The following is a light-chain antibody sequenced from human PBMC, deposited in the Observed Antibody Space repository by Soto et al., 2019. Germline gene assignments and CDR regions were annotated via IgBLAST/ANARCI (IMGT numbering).Light chain of an antibody. CDR3: SFYRTSGVV. CDR1: SSDVDGYNR. V-gene: IGLV2-18*01. J-gene: IGLJ2*01. CDR2: EVS. Sequence: QSALTQPPSVSGSPGQSVTISCTGTSSDVDGYNRVSWYQQPPGTAPKLMIYEVSNRPSGVPDRFSGSKSGNTASLTISGLQAEDEAIYYCSFYRTSGVVFGGGTKLTVL.